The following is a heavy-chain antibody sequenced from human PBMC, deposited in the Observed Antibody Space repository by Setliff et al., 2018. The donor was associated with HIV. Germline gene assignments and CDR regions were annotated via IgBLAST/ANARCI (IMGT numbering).Heavy chain of an antibody. V-gene: IGHV1-2*02. J-gene: IGHJ6*03. Sequence: ASVKVSCKASGYSFTGYYMHWVRQAPGQGLEWMGWINPNSGGTQYAQKFQGRVTMTRDTSISTGSMELSRPRSDDTAVYYCARDIGGYWDYHYYMDVWGNGTTVTVSS. D-gene: IGHD3-22*01. CDR3: ARDIGGYWDYHYYMDV. CDR1: GYSFTGYY. CDR2: INPNSGGT.